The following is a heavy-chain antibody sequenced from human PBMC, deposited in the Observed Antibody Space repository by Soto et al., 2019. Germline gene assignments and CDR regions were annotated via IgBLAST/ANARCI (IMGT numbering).Heavy chain of an antibody. Sequence: GSLRLSCAASGFTFSSYGMHWVRQAPGKGLEWVAVISYDGSNKYYADSVKGRFTISRDNSKNTLYLQMNSLRAEDTAVYYCAKMFPRLPTVTTRGYGMDVWGQGTTVTVSS. J-gene: IGHJ6*02. CDR1: GFTFSSYG. D-gene: IGHD4-17*01. CDR3: AKMFPRLPTVTTRGYGMDV. V-gene: IGHV3-30*18. CDR2: ISYDGSNK.